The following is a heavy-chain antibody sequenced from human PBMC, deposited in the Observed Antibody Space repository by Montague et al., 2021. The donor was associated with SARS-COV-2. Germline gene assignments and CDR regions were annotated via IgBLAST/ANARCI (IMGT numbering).Heavy chain of an antibody. CDR3: ARRTWGDSGVFDI. CDR2: SIIVGAP. Sequence: SETLSLTCVVSGGSISSGNWWSWFRQPPGKGLEWIGESIIVGAPATKYNPSLKSRVTISADKSKNQFSLRVTSVTAADTAVYYCARRTWGDSGVFDIWGRGTTVIVSS. CDR1: GGSISSGNW. J-gene: IGHJ3*02. V-gene: IGHV4-4*02. D-gene: IGHD2-21*02.